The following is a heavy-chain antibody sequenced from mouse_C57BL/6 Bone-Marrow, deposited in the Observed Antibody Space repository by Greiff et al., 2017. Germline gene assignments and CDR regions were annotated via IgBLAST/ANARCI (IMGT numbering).Heavy chain of an antibody. V-gene: IGHV1-81*01. J-gene: IGHJ4*01. CDR1: GYTFTSYG. Sequence: VKLMESGAELARPGASVKLSCKASGYTFTSYGISWVKQRTGQGLEWIGEIYPRSGNTYYNEKFKGKATLTADKSSSTAYMELRSLTSEDSAVYFCARRAQSPYAMDYWGQGTSVTVSS. CDR3: ARRAQSPYAMDY. CDR2: IYPRSGNT. D-gene: IGHD3-2*02.